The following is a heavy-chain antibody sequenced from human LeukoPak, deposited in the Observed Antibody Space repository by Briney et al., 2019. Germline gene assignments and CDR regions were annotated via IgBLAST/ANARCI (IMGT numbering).Heavy chain of an antibody. J-gene: IGHJ2*01. Sequence: GEPLQISCEASGATFTNYWISWVRQLPGRGLDWMARIDPSDSQTNYNPAFRGHVTVFIDKSITTAYLQRSSLEAADAAIYYCAGRNTDKAICLDLWGRGTMVTVSS. CDR1: GATFTNYW. CDR2: IDPSDSQT. CDR3: AGRNTDKAICLDL. D-gene: IGHD1-14*01. V-gene: IGHV5-10-1*01.